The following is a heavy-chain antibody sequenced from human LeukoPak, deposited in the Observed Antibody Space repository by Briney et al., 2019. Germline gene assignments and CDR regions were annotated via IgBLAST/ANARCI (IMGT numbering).Heavy chain of an antibody. J-gene: IGHJ4*02. V-gene: IGHV4-61*02. CDR1: GASISSTFYS. CDR3: ARERIREIPSLDF. D-gene: IGHD3-10*01. CDR2: FSISGSP. Sequence: SETLPLTCTVSGASISSTFYSWTWIRQPAGQGLEFIGRFSISGSPNYNPSLKSRVNISMDTSKNQFSLRLTSVTAADTAIYFCARERIREIPSLDFWGQGTLVTVSS.